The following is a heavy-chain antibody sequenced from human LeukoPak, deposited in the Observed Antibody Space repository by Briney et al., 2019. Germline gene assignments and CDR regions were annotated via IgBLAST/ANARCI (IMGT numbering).Heavy chain of an antibody. Sequence: SVKVSCKASGYTFTSYGISWVRQAPGQGLEWMGGIIPIFGTANYAQKFQGRVTITTDESTSTAYMELSSLRSEDTAVYYCARARRAGAFDIWGQGTMVTVSS. CDR2: IIPIFGTA. V-gene: IGHV1-69*05. CDR1: GYTFTSYG. CDR3: ARARRAGAFDI. J-gene: IGHJ3*02.